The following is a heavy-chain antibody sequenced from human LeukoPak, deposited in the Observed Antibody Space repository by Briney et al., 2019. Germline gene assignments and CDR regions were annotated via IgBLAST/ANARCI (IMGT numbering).Heavy chain of an antibody. Sequence: PGGSLRLSCAASGFTFSSYEMNWVRQAPGKGLEWVSFISSSGSPIYYADSVKGRFTISRDNAKNSLFLQMTSLRAEDTAVYYCARHHTGGFDYWGQGTLVHVSS. V-gene: IGHV3-48*03. J-gene: IGHJ4*02. CDR3: ARHHTGGFDY. D-gene: IGHD7-27*01. CDR1: GFTFSSYE. CDR2: ISSSGSPI.